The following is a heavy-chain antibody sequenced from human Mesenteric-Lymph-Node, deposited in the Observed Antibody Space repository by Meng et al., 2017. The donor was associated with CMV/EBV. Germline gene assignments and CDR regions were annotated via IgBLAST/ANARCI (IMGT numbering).Heavy chain of an antibody. Sequence: QVQLHQWGAGLLKPSETLSVTCAVYGGSFSGYYWNWIRQSPEKGLEWIGEINHSGSTTYNPSFTSRIIISVDTSTNQISLNMSSVTAADTAVYYCARGSSYDILTSYFGYWGQGALVTVSS. CDR3: ARGSSYDILTSYFGY. D-gene: IGHD3-9*01. CDR2: INHSGST. CDR1: GGSFSGYY. J-gene: IGHJ4*02. V-gene: IGHV4-34*01.